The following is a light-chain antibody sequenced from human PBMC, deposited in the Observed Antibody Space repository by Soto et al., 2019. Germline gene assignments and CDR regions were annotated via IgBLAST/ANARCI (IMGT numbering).Light chain of an antibody. CDR1: QNIRDY. J-gene: IGKJ4*01. V-gene: IGKV1-39*01. Sequence: DIQMTQSPSSLSASVGDRVTITCRASQNIRDYLNWYQQKPGKPPKLLIYGASTLQSGAPSRFSCGGFGSDFTLIISSLQPEDFASYYCQQTYLSPPTFGGETKVEIK. CDR3: QQTYLSPPT. CDR2: GAS.